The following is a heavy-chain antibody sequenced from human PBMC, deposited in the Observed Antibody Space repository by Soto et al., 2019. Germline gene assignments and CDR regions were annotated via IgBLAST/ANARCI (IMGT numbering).Heavy chain of an antibody. CDR1: GGSISSGGYY. V-gene: IGHV4-31*03. CDR2: IYYSGST. D-gene: IGHD3-22*01. J-gene: IGHJ4*02. Sequence: QVQLQESGPGLVKPSQTLSLTCTVSGGSISSGGYYWSWIRQHPGKGLEWIGYIYYSGSTYYNPYLKSRVTISVDTSKNQFSLKLSSVTAADTAVYYCARGDSSGYYYEWAFDYWGQGTLVTVSS. CDR3: ARGDSSGYYYEWAFDY.